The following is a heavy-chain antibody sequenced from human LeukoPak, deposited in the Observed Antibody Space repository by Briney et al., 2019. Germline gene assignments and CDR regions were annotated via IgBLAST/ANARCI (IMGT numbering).Heavy chain of an antibody. D-gene: IGHD5-24*01. CDR3: ARDGGDGYNYDY. V-gene: IGHV3-53*01. Sequence: SLRLSCAAAGFTFSSNYMSWVGQAPGKGVEWVSVIYSGGSTYYADSVKGRFTISRDNSKNTLYLQMNSLRAEDTAVYYCARDGGDGYNYDYWGQGTLVTVSS. CDR2: IYSGGST. J-gene: IGHJ4*02. CDR1: GFTFSSNY.